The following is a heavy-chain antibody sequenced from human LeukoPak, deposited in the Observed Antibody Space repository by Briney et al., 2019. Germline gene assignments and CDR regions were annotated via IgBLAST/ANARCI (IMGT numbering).Heavy chain of an antibody. CDR3: ARTPPKGDIDT. CDR2: MSPKTGDR. D-gene: IGHD2-21*02. CDR1: GYXXSNFX. V-gene: IGHV1-8*01. J-gene: IGHJ5*02. Sequence: ASXXVXXKASGYXXSNFXXNXVRQASGQGLEWIGWMSPKTGDRGYALKFQGRVTMTSDTSEGTVYMEVHSLTSDDSAVYYCARTPPKGDIDTWGQGTMVTVSS.